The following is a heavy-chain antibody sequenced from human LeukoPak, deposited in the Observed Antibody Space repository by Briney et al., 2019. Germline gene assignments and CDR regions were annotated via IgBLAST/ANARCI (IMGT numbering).Heavy chain of an antibody. CDR2: IIPIFGTA. CDR1: GYTFTSYG. J-gene: IGHJ6*02. V-gene: IGHV1-69*13. CDR3: AREGKYSSSSSFNYYYYGMDV. D-gene: IGHD6-6*01. Sequence: SVKVSCKASGYTFTSYGIIWVRQAPGQGLEWMGGIIPIFGTANYAQKFQGRVTITADESTSTAYMELSSLRSEDTAVYYCAREGKYSSSSSFNYYYYGMDVWGQGTTVTVSS.